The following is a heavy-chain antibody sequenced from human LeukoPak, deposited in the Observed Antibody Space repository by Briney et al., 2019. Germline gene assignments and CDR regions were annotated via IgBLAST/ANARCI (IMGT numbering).Heavy chain of an antibody. V-gene: IGHV1-2*02. CDR1: GYTFTGYY. Sequence: GASVKVSCKASGYTFTGYYMHWVRQAPGQGLEWMGWNNPNSGGTNYAQKFQGRVTMTRDTSISTAYMELSRLRSDDTAVYYCARDANQLLYGDYYYYYMDVWAKGPRSPSP. CDR3: ARDANQLLYGDYYYYYMDV. J-gene: IGHJ6*03. CDR2: NNPNSGGT. D-gene: IGHD2-2*02.